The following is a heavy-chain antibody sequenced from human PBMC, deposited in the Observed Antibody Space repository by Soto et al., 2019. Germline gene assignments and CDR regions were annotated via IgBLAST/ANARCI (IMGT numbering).Heavy chain of an antibody. CDR2: INPDGSDT. Sequence: VGSLRLSCAVSGFTFSRYWMHWARQVPGKGLVWVSRINPDGSDTDYADSVKGRFTISRDNAKNTVYLQMNSLRADDTAVCYCGRGGSDSPMAPGYWGQGTLVT. CDR3: GRGGSDSPMAPGY. D-gene: IGHD5-18*01. J-gene: IGHJ4*02. V-gene: IGHV3-74*01. CDR1: GFTFSRYW.